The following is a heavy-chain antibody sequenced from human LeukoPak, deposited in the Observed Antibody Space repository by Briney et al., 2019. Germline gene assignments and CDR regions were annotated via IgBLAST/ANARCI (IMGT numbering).Heavy chain of an antibody. CDR1: GFTFSIYE. V-gene: IGHV3-48*03. J-gene: IGHJ6*04. CDR2: ISSSGSTI. CDR3: ARPYSEDDYYFHAMDV. Sequence: GGSLRLSCAASGFTFSIYEMNWVRQAPGKGLEWVSYISSSGSTIYYADSVKGRFTISRDNAKNSLYLQMNSLRAEDTAVYYCARPYSEDDYYFHAMDVWGKGTTVTVSS. D-gene: IGHD2-15*01.